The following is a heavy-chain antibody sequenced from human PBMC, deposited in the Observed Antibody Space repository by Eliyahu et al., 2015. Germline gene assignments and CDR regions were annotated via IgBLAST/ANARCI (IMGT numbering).Heavy chain of an antibody. V-gene: IGHV3-7*01. J-gene: IGHJ3*02. CDR3: ARDTDYGDAFDI. Sequence: EVQLVESGGGLVQPGGSLRLSCAAXXFTFSSYWMXWVRQAPGKGLEWVXNIKQDGSEKYYVDSVKGRFTISRDNAKNSLYLQMNSLRAEDTAVYYCARDTDYGDAFDIWGQGTMVTVSS. CDR1: XFTFSSYW. CDR2: IKQDGSEK. D-gene: IGHD3-16*01.